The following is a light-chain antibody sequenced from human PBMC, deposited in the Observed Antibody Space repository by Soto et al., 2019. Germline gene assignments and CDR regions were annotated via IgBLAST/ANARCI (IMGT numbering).Light chain of an antibody. J-gene: IGKJ1*01. CDR2: KAS. Sequence: DIQMTQSPSTLSASVGDAVTLPCRASQSIGSWLAWYQQKPGKAPKLLLYKASSLESGVPSRFSGSGSGTEFTLTISSLQPDDFATYYCQHYNTYPWTFGQGTKVEIK. CDR1: QSIGSW. CDR3: QHYNTYPWT. V-gene: IGKV1-5*03.